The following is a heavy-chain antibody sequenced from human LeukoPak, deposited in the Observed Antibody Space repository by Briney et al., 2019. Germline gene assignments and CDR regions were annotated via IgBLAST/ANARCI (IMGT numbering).Heavy chain of an antibody. CDR2: IYTSGST. J-gene: IGHJ3*02. D-gene: IGHD6-6*01. V-gene: IGHV4-4*07. CDR1: GGSISSYY. CDR3: ARGRPDYDAFDI. Sequence: SETLSLTCTVSGGSISSYYWSWIRQPAGKGLEWIGRIYTSGSTNYNPSLKSRVTTSVDTSKNQFSLKLSSVTAADTAVYYCARGRPDYDAFDIWGQGTVVTVSS.